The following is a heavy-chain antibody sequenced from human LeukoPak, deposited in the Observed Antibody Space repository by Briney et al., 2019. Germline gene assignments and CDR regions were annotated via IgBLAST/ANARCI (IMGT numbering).Heavy chain of an antibody. CDR2: INHSGST. CDR3: ARVVHSSGWYFDY. J-gene: IGHJ4*02. Sequence: PSETLSLTCAVSGGSFSGYYWSWIRQPPGKGLEWIGEINHSGSTNYNPSLKSRVTISVDTSKNQFSLKLSSVTAADTAVYYCARVVHSSGWYFDYWGQGTLVTVSS. V-gene: IGHV4-34*01. D-gene: IGHD6-19*01. CDR1: GGSFSGYY.